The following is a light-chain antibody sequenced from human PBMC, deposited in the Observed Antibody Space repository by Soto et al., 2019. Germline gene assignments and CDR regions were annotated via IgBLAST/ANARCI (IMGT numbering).Light chain of an antibody. CDR1: QSVSSSY. CDR2: GAS. Sequence: PGESVTLSCRASQSVSSSYLTWYQQKPGQAPRLLIYGASTRATSIPARFSGSGSGTDFTLTISSLQPEDFAVYYCQQDYNLPLTFGGGTKVEIK. CDR3: QQDYNLPLT. J-gene: IGKJ4*01. V-gene: IGKV3D-7*01.